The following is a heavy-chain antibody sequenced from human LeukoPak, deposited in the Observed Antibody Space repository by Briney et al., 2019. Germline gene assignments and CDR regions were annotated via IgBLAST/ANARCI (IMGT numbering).Heavy chain of an antibody. V-gene: IGHV3-23*01. CDR1: GFTFSRYW. D-gene: IGHD1-26*01. Sequence: GGSLRLSCAASGFTFSRYWMSWVRQAPGKGLEWVSAISGSGGSTYYADSVKGRFTISRDNSKNTLYLQMNSLRAEDTAVYYCAKRPMDLLTFDYWGQGTLVTVSS. J-gene: IGHJ4*02. CDR2: ISGSGGST. CDR3: AKRPMDLLTFDY.